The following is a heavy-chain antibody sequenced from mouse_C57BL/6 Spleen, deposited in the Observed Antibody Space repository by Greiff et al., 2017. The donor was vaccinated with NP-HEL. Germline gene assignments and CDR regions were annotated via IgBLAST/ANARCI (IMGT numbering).Heavy chain of an antibody. CDR3: ARGGYGKRFAY. CDR1: GYTFTDYY. CDR2: INPNNGGT. D-gene: IGHD2-10*02. J-gene: IGHJ3*01. Sequence: EVQLQQSGPELVKPGASVKISCEASGYTFTDYYMNWVKQSHGKSLEWIGDINPNNGGTSYNQKFKGKATLTVDKSSSTAYMELRSLTSEDSAVYYCARGGYGKRFAYWGQGTLVTVSA. V-gene: IGHV1-26*01.